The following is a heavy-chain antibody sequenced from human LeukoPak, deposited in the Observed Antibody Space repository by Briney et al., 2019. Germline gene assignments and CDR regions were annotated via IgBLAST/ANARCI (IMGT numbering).Heavy chain of an antibody. CDR3: ATIKRGNIFGYFDF. CDR2: IYTSGST. CDR1: GGSISSYY. D-gene: IGHD5-18*01. V-gene: IGHV4-4*07. J-gene: IGHJ4*02. Sequence: PSETLSLTCTVSGGSISSYYWSWIRQPAGKGLEWIGRIYTSGSTNYNPYLKSRVTMSVDTSKNQFSLRLTSVTAADTAVYYCATIKRGNIFGYFDFWGQGIPVTVSS.